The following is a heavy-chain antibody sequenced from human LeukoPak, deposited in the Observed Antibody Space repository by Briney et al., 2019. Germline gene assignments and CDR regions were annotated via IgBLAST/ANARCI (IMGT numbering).Heavy chain of an antibody. D-gene: IGHD6-19*01. Sequence: PGGSLRLSCAASGFTFGSYAMSWVRQAPGKGLEWVSAISGSGGSTYYADSVKGRFTISRDNSKNTLYLQMNSLRAEDTAVYYCAKDPSIAVAGLFDYWGQGTLVTVSS. V-gene: IGHV3-23*01. CDR3: AKDPSIAVAGLFDY. J-gene: IGHJ4*02. CDR2: ISGSGGST. CDR1: GFTFGSYA.